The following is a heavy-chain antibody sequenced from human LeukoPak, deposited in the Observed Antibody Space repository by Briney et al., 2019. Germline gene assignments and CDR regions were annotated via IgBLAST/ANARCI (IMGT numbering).Heavy chain of an antibody. CDR2: IYYSGST. CDR3: ARERVGYSYGYNYFDY. CDR1: VGSISSYY. J-gene: IGHJ4*02. V-gene: IGHV4-59*01. Sequence: SETLSLTCTVSVGSISSYYWSSIRQPPGKGLEWIGDIYYSGSTNYNPSLKSRVTISVDTSKNQFSLKLSSVTAADTAVYYCARERVGYSYGYNYFDYWGQGTLVTVSS. D-gene: IGHD5-18*01.